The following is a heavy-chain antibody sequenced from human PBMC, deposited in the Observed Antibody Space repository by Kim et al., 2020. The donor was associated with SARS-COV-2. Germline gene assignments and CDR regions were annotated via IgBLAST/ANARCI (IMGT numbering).Heavy chain of an antibody. V-gene: IGHV3-15*01. CDR2: IKSNTDGGIT. D-gene: IGHD1-26*01. CDR1: GFTFSNAW. Sequence: GGSLRLSCAASGFTFSNAWMSWVRQAPGKGLEWVGRIKSNTDGGITDYAAPVKGRFTIARDDSKNTLYLQMNSLKTEDTAVYYCTTESTGRLNGADYWGQGTLVAVSS. CDR3: TTESTGRLNGADY. J-gene: IGHJ4*02.